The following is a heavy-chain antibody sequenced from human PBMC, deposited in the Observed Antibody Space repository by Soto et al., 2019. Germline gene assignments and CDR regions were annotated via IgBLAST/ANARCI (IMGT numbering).Heavy chain of an antibody. CDR3: AKDLFEWFGESSPYYYGMDV. D-gene: IGHD3-10*01. V-gene: IGHV3-23*01. J-gene: IGHJ6*02. Sequence: GGSLRLSCAASRFTFPNYPTRWVRQARGKGLEWVSTISYSGSSTYYADSVKGRFTISRDNSKNTLYLQMNSLRVEDTAIYYCAKDLFEWFGESSPYYYGMDVWGQGT. CDR1: RFTFPNYP. CDR2: ISYSGSST.